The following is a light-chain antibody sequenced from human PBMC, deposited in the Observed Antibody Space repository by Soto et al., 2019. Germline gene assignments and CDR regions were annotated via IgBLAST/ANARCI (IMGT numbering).Light chain of an antibody. CDR1: QGVRNY. CDR3: QQRTHGLT. V-gene: IGKV3-11*01. CDR2: DAS. Sequence: DIVLTQSPGTLSLSPGDRATLSCRASQGVRNYVAWYQQRPGQAPRLLIYDASNRATGIPDRFSGSGSGTDFTLSISSLEPEDFAVYSCQQRTHGLTLGAGTKV. J-gene: IGKJ4*01.